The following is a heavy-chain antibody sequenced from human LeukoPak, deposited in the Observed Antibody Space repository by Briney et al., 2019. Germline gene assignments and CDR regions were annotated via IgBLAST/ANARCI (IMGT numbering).Heavy chain of an antibody. D-gene: IGHD5-18*01. CDR2: ISGSGGST. V-gene: IGHV3-23*01. J-gene: IGHJ4*02. Sequence: GGSLRLSCAASGFTFSSYAMSWVRQAPGKGLEWVSAISGSGGSTYYADSVNGRFTISRDNSKNALYLQMNSLRAEDTGVYYCAKSSCGYSYGCYFDYWGQGTLVTVSS. CDR1: GFTFSSYA. CDR3: AKSSCGYSYGCYFDY.